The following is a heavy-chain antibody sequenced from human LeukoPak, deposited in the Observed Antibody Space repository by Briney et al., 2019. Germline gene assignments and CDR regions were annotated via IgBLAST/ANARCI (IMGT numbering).Heavy chain of an antibody. V-gene: IGHV3-33*03. J-gene: IGHJ1*01. D-gene: IGHD4-11*01. CDR2: IWSDGSDK. Sequence: GGSLRLSCAASGFTFSHYGMHWVRQAPGAGLEWVAVIWSDGSDKYYAESVKGRFTISRDNSKNSLFLQMSSLRAEDTAVYYCAKDAQRGFDYSNSLQNWGQGILVTVSS. CDR3: AKDAQRGFDYSNSLQN. CDR1: GFTFSHYG.